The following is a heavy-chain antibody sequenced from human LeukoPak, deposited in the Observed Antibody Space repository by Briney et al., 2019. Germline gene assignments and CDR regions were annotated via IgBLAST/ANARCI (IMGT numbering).Heavy chain of an antibody. CDR2: IRSNSDGGTI. CDR3: ATDFYDST. V-gene: IGHV3-15*07. Sequence: GVSLRLSCATSGFTFSNAWMNWVRQTPGKGLEWVGRIRSNSDGGTIDYAAPVRGRFTLSRDDSKTTLYLQMNSLQTEDTAVYYCATDFYDSTWGQGTLVTVSS. CDR1: GFTFSNAW. J-gene: IGHJ5*02. D-gene: IGHD3-22*01.